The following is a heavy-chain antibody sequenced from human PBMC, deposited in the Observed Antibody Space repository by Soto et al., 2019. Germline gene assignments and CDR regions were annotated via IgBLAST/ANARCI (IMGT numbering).Heavy chain of an antibody. CDR1: GYSFTAFW. V-gene: IGHV5-51*01. CDR2: IYPYDSET. Sequence: PGESLKISCKGYGYSFTAFWIGWVRQLPGKGLEWMGIIYPYDSETRYSPSFQGQVTISADKSINTAYLQWSSLKASDTAVYYCVRHLLTGYYNYYYGMNVWGQGTTVTVSS. D-gene: IGHD3-9*01. J-gene: IGHJ6*02. CDR3: VRHLLTGYYNYYYGMNV.